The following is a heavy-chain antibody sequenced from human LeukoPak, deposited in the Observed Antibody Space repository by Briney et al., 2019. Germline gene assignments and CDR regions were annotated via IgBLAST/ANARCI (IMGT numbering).Heavy chain of an antibody. J-gene: IGHJ4*02. V-gene: IGHV1-46*01. CDR1: GFTFTNYL. Sequence: GASVKVSFKSFGFTFTNYLLHWVRQAPGQGLEWVGRIAPSVDTTNYAQKFRGRVTMTRDTSTSTVYMELSSLRSDDTAIYYCVSEESGGYFEYRGQGTLVTVSS. CDR2: IAPSVDTT. D-gene: IGHD2-8*02. CDR3: VSEESGGYFEY.